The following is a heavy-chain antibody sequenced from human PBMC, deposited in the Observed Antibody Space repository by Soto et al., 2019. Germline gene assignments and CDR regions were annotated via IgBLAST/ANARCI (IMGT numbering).Heavy chain of an antibody. V-gene: IGHV4-31*03. J-gene: IGHJ6*03. CDR1: GGPINSGGHY. CDR3: ARFSPPGYYYMDV. CDR2: IHYSGRT. Sequence: QVQLQESGPGLVKPSQTLSLTCTVSGGPINSGGHYWTWIRQPPGKGLEWIGYIHYSGRTFYNPSLESRVIISVDTSKNQFSLNLRSVTAADTAVYYCARFSPPGYYYMDVWGKGTSVTVAS.